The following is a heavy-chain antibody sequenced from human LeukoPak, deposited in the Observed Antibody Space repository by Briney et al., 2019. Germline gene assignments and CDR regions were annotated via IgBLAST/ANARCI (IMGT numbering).Heavy chain of an antibody. CDR2: ISGSGDST. D-gene: IGHD6-13*01. V-gene: IGHV3-23*01. Sequence: GGSLRLSCAASGFTFSSSAMSWVRQAPGKGLEWGSGISGSGDSTYYADSVKGRFTISRDNSKNTLYLQMNSLRAEDTAVYYCAKEGIAAAVFDYWGQGTLVTVSS. CDR3: AKEGIAAAVFDY. CDR1: GFTFSSSA. J-gene: IGHJ4*02.